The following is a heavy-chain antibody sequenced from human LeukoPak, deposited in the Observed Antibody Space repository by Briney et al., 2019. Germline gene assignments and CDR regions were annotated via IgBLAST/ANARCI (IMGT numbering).Heavy chain of an antibody. V-gene: IGHV1-8*02. CDR2: MNPNNGGT. Sequence: GASVKVSCKASGYTFTSYGISWVRQAPGQGLEWVGWMNPNNGGTVYAQKFQGRVTMTRDTSTGTSYMELNSLRSEDTAVYYCARGAIFGVTPRGYGMDVWGQGTTVTVSS. CDR1: GYTFTSYG. J-gene: IGHJ6*02. CDR3: ARGAIFGVTPRGYGMDV. D-gene: IGHD3-3*01.